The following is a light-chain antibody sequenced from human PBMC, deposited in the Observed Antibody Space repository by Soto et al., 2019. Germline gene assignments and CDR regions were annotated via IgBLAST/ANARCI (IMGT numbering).Light chain of an antibody. CDR2: DAS. J-gene: IGKJ1*01. Sequence: EIVLTQSPATLSLSPGERDTHSCRDSQSVSSYLAWYQQKPGQAPRLLIYDASNRATGIPARFSGSGSGTDFTLTISSLEPEDFAVYYCQQRSNWPWTFGQGTKVDIK. V-gene: IGKV3-11*01. CDR3: QQRSNWPWT. CDR1: QSVSSY.